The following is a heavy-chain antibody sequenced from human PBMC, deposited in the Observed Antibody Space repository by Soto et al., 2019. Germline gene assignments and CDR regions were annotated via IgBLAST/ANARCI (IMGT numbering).Heavy chain of an antibody. J-gene: IGHJ4*02. CDR2: IYYSGST. CDR3: ARDPTRMYYFDY. D-gene: IGHD2-8*01. V-gene: IGHV4-61*01. Sequence: QVQLQESGPGLVKPSETLSLTCTVSGGSVSSRSYYWNWIRQPPGKGLEWIGYIYYSGSTNYNPSLKSRVSISVDTSESLFTLKLGSVTAADTAVYYSARDPTRMYYFDYWGQGTMVTASS. CDR1: GGSVSSRSYY.